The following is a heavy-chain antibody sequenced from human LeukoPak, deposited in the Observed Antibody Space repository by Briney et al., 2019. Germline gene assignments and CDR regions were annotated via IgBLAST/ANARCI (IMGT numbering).Heavy chain of an antibody. Sequence: ASVKVSCKASGYTFTGYYMHWVRQAPGQGLEWMGWINPNSGDTNYAQKFQGRLTMTRDTSISTAYMELSRLRSDDTAVYYCARAGRRDIVVVPAAIDYWGQGTLVTVSS. J-gene: IGHJ4*02. CDR2: INPNSGDT. D-gene: IGHD2-2*02. CDR1: GYTFTGYY. V-gene: IGHV1-2*02. CDR3: ARAGRRDIVVVPAAIDY.